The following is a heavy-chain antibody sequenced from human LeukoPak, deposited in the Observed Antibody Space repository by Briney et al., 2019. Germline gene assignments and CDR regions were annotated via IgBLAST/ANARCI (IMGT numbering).Heavy chain of an antibody. D-gene: IGHD4-17*01. V-gene: IGHV1-69*06. J-gene: IGHJ6*03. CDR2: IIPIFGTA. Sequence: SVKVSCKASGGTFSSYAISWVRQAPGQGLEWMGGIIPIFGTANYAQKFQGRVTITADKSTSTAYMELSSLRSEDTAVYYCARDHVDYGDSDDGNYYYYYMDVWGKGTTVTVSS. CDR1: GGTFSSYA. CDR3: ARDHVDYGDSDDGNYYYYYMDV.